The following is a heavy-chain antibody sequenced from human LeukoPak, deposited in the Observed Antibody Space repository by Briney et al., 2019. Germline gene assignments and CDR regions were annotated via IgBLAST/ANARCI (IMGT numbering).Heavy chain of an antibody. D-gene: IGHD6-6*01. J-gene: IGHJ6*03. CDR2: IWYDGSNK. V-gene: IGHV3-33*06. Sequence: GRSLRLSCAASGFTFSSYGMHWVRQAPGKGLEWMAVIWYDGSNKYYADSVKGRFTISRDNSKNTLYLQMNSLRAEDTAVYYCAKGSSSYYYYYMDVWGKGTTVTVSS. CDR1: GFTFSSYG. CDR3: AKGSSSYYYYYMDV.